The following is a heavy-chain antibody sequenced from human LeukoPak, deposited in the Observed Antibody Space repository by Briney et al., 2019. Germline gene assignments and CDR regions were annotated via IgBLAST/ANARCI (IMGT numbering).Heavy chain of an antibody. Sequence: ASVKVSCKASGYTFTSYDINWVRRATGQGLEWMGWMNPNSGNTGYAQKFQGRVTMTRDTSTSTVYMELSSLRSEDTAVYYCARDVISGIAVAATGYFDYWGQGTLVTVSS. CDR2: MNPNSGNT. CDR3: ARDVISGIAVAATGYFDY. J-gene: IGHJ4*02. D-gene: IGHD6-19*01. V-gene: IGHV1-8*02. CDR1: GYTFTSYD.